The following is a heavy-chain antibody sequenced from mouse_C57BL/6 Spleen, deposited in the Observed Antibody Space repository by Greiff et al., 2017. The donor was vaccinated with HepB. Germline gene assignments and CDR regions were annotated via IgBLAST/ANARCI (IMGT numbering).Heavy chain of an antibody. CDR3: ARRDYDYEGDYYAMDY. J-gene: IGHJ4*01. CDR1: GYTFTGYW. D-gene: IGHD2-4*01. Sequence: QVQLKQSGAELMKPGASVKLSCKATGYTFTGYWIEWVKQRPGHGLEWIGEILPGSGSTNYNEKFKGKATFTADTSSNTAYMQLSSLTTEDSAIYYCARRDYDYEGDYYAMDYWGQGTSVTVSS. CDR2: ILPGSGST. V-gene: IGHV1-9*01.